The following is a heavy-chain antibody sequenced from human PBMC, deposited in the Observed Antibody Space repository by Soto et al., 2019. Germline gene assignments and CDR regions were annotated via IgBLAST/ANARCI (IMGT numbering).Heavy chain of an antibody. J-gene: IGHJ4*02. CDR3: ARGGRAYYYDSSGYYFDY. CDR1: GFTVSSNY. V-gene: IGHV3-53*01. Sequence: VQLVESGGGLIQPGGSLRLSCAASGFTVSSNYMSWVRQAPGKGLEWVSVIYSGGSTYYADSVKGRFTISRDNSKNTLYLQMNSLRAEDTAVYYCARGGRAYYYDSSGYYFDYWGQGTLVTVSS. D-gene: IGHD3-22*01. CDR2: IYSGGST.